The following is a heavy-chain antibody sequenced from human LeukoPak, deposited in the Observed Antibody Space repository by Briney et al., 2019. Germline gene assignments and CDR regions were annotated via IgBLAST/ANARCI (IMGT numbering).Heavy chain of an antibody. J-gene: IGHJ4*02. Sequence: VVSVKVSCKASGYTFTSYAMHWVRQAPGQRLEWMGWINAGNGNTKYSQKFQGRVTITRDTSASTAYMELSSLRSEDTAVYYCARVVRSYYYFDYWGQGTLVTVSS. V-gene: IGHV1-3*01. CDR2: INAGNGNT. CDR1: GYTFTSYA. CDR3: ARVVRSYYYFDY. D-gene: IGHD1-26*01.